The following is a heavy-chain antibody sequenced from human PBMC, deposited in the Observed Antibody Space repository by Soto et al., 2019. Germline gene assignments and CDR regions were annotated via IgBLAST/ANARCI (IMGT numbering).Heavy chain of an antibody. Sequence: QVQLVQSGAEVKKPGASVKVSCKASGYTFTNYGISWVRQAPGQGLEWMGWINTYNGNTNHAQKLQGRVTMTTDTXPXTXVMGLRSLGSDDTAVYYCERGVGSGTYYNQYDWFDPWGQGTLVTVSS. V-gene: IGHV1-18*01. J-gene: IGHJ5*02. CDR2: INTYNGNT. CDR1: GYTFTNYG. CDR3: ERGVGSGTYYNQYDWFDP. D-gene: IGHD3-10*01.